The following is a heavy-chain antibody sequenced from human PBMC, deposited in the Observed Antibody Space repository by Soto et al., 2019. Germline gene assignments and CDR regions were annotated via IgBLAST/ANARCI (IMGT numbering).Heavy chain of an antibody. D-gene: IGHD3-22*01. CDR2: VKPDGSEK. J-gene: IGHJ3*02. CDR1: GFTCSSYW. Sequence: EVQLVESGGGLVQPGGSLRLSCAAAGFTCSSYWMSWVRQAPGKGLECVANVKPDGSEKWYVDSVKGRFTISRDNAKNSLYLQMNSLRAEDTAVYYCARGDYYDTSGPFSDAFDIWGQGTMVTVSS. CDR3: ARGDYYDTSGPFSDAFDI. V-gene: IGHV3-7*02.